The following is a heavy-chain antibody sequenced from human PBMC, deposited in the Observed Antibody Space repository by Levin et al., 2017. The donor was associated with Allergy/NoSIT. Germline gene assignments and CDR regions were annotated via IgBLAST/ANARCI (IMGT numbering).Heavy chain of an antibody. Sequence: GGSLRLSCAASGFTFSSYAMSWVRQAPGKGLEWVSAISGSGGSTYYADSVKGRFTISRDNSKNTLYLQMNSLRAEDTAVYYCAKDQGGYFDWFYLGYFQHWGQGTLVTVSS. CDR3: AKDQGGYFDWFYLGYFQH. CDR2: ISGSGGST. D-gene: IGHD3-9*01. J-gene: IGHJ1*01. CDR1: GFTFSSYA. V-gene: IGHV3-23*01.